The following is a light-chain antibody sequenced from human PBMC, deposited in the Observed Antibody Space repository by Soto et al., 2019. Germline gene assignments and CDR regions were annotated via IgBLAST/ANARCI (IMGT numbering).Light chain of an antibody. CDR2: DDN. Sequence: QSVLAQPPSVSAALGQKVTISCSGSSSNIGNNYVSWYQQLPGTVPKLLIYDDNKRPSGIPDRFSGSKSGTSATLGITGLQSGDEADYYCGAWDGSLSAVLFGGGTKLTVL. CDR1: SSNIGNNY. V-gene: IGLV1-51*01. CDR3: GAWDGSLSAVL. J-gene: IGLJ2*01.